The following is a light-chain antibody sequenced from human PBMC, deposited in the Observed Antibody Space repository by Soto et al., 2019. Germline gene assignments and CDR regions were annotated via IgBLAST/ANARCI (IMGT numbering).Light chain of an antibody. CDR1: SSNIGSNT. Sequence: QSVLTQPPSASGTPGQRVTISCSGSSSNIGSNTVNWYQQLPRTAPKLLIYSNNHRPSAVPDRFSGSKSGTSASLAISGLQYEDEADYYCAAWDDSLNGVVFGGGTKVTVL. V-gene: IGLV1-44*01. CDR2: SNN. J-gene: IGLJ2*01. CDR3: AAWDDSLNGVV.